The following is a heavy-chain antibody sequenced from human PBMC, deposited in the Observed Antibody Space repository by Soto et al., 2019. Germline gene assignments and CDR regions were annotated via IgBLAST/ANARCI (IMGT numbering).Heavy chain of an antibody. Sequence: PGGSLRLSCAASGFTFSTYTMNWVRQAPGKGLEWVSSISSSISYIYYADSVKGRFTISRDNAKNSLYLQMNSLRAEDTAVYYCARDDWSGELLGFWGQATLVTVSS. V-gene: IGHV3-21*01. D-gene: IGHD3-10*01. J-gene: IGHJ4*02. CDR2: ISSSISYI. CDR1: GFTFSTYT. CDR3: ARDDWSGELLGF.